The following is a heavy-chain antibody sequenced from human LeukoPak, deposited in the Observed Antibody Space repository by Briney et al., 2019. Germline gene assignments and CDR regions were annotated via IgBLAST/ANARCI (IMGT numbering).Heavy chain of an antibody. D-gene: IGHD2-2*01. CDR3: ARMVVVPAAGPFDY. V-gene: IGHV1-69*05. Sequence: ASVKVSCKASGGTFSSYAISWVRQAPGQGLEWMGGIIPIFGTANYAQKFQGRVTITTDESTSTAYMELSSLRSEDTAVYYCARMVVVPAAGPFDYWGQGTLVTVSP. J-gene: IGHJ4*02. CDR1: GGTFSSYA. CDR2: IIPIFGTA.